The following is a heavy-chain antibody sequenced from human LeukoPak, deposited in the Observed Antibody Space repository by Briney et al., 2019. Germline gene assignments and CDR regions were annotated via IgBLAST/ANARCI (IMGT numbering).Heavy chain of an antibody. Sequence: SVKVSCKASGGTFSSYAISWVPQAPGQGLEWMGGLIPIFGTANYAQKFQGRVPITTDESTSTAYMELSSLRSRVTAVYYCASLTASIAAPVDWFDPCGQGAVVTVSS. V-gene: IGHV1-69*05. CDR1: GGTFSSYA. D-gene: IGHD6-6*01. CDR2: LIPIFGTA. CDR3: ASLTASIAAPVDWFDP. J-gene: IGHJ5*02.